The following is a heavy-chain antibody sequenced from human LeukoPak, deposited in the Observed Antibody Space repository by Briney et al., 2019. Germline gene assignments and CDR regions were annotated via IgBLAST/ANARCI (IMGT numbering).Heavy chain of an antibody. Sequence: GGSLRLSCAASGFTFSDYYMSWIRQAPGKGLEWVSYISSSDSTIYYADSVKGRFTISRDNAKNPLYLQMNSLRAEDTAVYYCARLLMVRGVISHMDVWGKGTTVTVSS. CDR1: GFTFSDYY. V-gene: IGHV3-11*04. CDR2: ISSSDSTI. CDR3: ARLLMVRGVISHMDV. D-gene: IGHD3-10*01. J-gene: IGHJ6*03.